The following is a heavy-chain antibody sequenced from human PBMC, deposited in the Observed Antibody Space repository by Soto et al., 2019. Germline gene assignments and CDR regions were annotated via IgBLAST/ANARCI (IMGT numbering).Heavy chain of an antibody. V-gene: IGHV3-23*01. CDR1: GFTFSSYA. CDR2: ISDAAGSA. Sequence: GGSLRLSCVASGFTFSSYAMSWVRQVPGKGLEWVSTISDAAGSAYYVDSVKGRFTISRDNSKNTLYLQMNSLRAEDTAVYYCAKDRVYCSGGSCYQGYYFDYWGQGTLVTVSS. D-gene: IGHD2-15*01. CDR3: AKDRVYCSGGSCYQGYYFDY. J-gene: IGHJ4*02.